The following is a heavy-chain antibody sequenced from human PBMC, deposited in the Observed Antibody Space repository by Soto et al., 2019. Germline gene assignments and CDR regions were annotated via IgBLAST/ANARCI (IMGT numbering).Heavy chain of an antibody. D-gene: IGHD3-3*01. CDR1: GGTFSRYA. J-gene: IGHJ4*02. Sequence: GASGKVSCKASGGTFSRYAISWGGQGPGKGVERMGGVIPIFGTANYAQKFQGRVTITADESTSTAYMELSSLRSEDTAVYYCARLDYDFCSGYPRPSDYWGQGTLVTVSS. V-gene: IGHV1-69*13. CDR3: ARLDYDFCSGYPRPSDY. CDR2: VIPIFGTA.